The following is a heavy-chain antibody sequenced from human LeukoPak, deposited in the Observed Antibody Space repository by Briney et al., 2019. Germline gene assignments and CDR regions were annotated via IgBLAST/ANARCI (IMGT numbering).Heavy chain of an antibody. CDR2: ISGSGGST. V-gene: IGHV3-23*01. D-gene: IGHD3-3*01. J-gene: IGHJ4*02. CDR1: GFTFSSYA. Sequence: GGSLRLSCAASGFTFSSYAMSWVRQAPGKGLEWVSAISGSGGSTYCADSVKGRFTISRDNSKNTLYLQMNSLRAEDTAVYYCAKEYYDFWSGYYTYFDYWGQGTLVTVSS. CDR3: AKEYYDFWSGYYTYFDY.